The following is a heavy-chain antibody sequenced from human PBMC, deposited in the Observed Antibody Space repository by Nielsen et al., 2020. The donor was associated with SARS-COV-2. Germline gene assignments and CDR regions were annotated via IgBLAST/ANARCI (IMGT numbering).Heavy chain of an antibody. V-gene: IGHV3-23*03. J-gene: IGHJ6*02. D-gene: IGHD3-3*01. Sequence: GGSLRLSCAASGLTFSSYAMSWVRQAPGKGLEWVSVIYSGGSSTYYADSVKGRFTISRDNSKNTLYLQMNSLRAEDTAVYYCAKELNYDFWSGPYYYYYGMDVWGQGTTVTVSS. CDR2: IYSGGSST. CDR3: AKELNYDFWSGPYYYYYGMDV. CDR1: GLTFSSYA.